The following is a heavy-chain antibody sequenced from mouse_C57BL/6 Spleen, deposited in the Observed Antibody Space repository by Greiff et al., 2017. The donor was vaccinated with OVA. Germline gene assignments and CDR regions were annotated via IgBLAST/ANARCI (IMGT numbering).Heavy chain of an antibody. CDR1: GFTFSDYG. V-gene: IGHV5-17*01. J-gene: IGHJ3*01. CDR3: ARRIYYGYDFAY. Sequence: EVQLVESGGGLVKPGGSLKLSCAASGFTFSDYGMHWVRQAPEKGLEWVAYISSGSSTIYYADTVKGRFTISRDNAKNTLFLQMTSLRSEDTAMYYCARRIYYGYDFAYWGQGTLVTVSA. D-gene: IGHD2-2*01. CDR2: ISSGSSTI.